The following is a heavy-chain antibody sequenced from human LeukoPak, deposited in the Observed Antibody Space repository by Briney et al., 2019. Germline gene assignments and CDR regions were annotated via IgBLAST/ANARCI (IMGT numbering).Heavy chain of an antibody. V-gene: IGHV4-59*11. CDR1: GGSISSHY. CDR2: IYYSGST. Sequence: PSETLSLTCTVSGGSISSHYWSWIRQPPGKGLEWIGYIYYSGSTNYNPSLKSRVTILVDTPKNQFSLKLSSVTAADTAVYYCARGNRIAAAAAGTGWFDPWGQGTLVTVSS. J-gene: IGHJ5*02. CDR3: ARGNRIAAAAAGTGWFDP. D-gene: IGHD6-13*01.